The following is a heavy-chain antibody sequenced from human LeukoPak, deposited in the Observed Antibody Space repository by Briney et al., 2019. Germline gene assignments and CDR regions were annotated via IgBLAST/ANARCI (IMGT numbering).Heavy chain of an antibody. CDR2: IYSGGST. D-gene: IGHD2-2*01. CDR3: AGSVVPAAPFDY. CDR1: GFTVSSNY. V-gene: IGHV3-53*01. J-gene: IGHJ4*02. Sequence: GGSLRLSCAASGFTVSSNYMSWVRRAPGKGLEWVSVIYSGGSTYYADSVKGRFTISRDNSKNTLYLQMNSLRAEDTAVYYCAGSVVPAAPFDYWGQGTLVTVSS.